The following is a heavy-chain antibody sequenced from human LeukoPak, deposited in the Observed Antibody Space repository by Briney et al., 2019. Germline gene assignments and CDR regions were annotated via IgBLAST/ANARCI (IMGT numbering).Heavy chain of an antibody. CDR1: GFTFSSYA. Sequence: GGSLRLSCAASGFTFSSYAMSWVRQAPGKGLEWVSAISGSGGSTYYADSVKCRFTISRDNSKNTLYLQMNSLRAEDTAVYYCAKAANIVVVPAAISGGAFDIWGQGTMVTVSS. V-gene: IGHV3-23*01. J-gene: IGHJ3*02. CDR2: ISGSGGST. D-gene: IGHD2-2*01. CDR3: AKAANIVVVPAAISGGAFDI.